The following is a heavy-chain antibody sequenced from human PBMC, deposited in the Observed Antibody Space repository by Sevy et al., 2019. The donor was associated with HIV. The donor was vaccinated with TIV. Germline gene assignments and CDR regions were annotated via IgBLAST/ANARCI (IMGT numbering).Heavy chain of an antibody. CDR2: IYHTGNT. CDR3: ARAAARVTTVTHFDY. V-gene: IGHV4-30-2*01. D-gene: IGHD4-17*01. Sequence: SETLSLTYAVSGGSISSGGYCWSWIRQPPGKGLEWIGYIYHTGNTYYNPSLKSRVTISVDRSKNQFSLKLSSVTAADTAVYYCARAAARVTTVTHFDYWGQGTLVTVSS. CDR1: GGSISSGGYC. J-gene: IGHJ4*02.